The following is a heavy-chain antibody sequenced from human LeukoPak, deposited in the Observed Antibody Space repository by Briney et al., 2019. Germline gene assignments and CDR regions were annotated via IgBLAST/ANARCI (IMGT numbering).Heavy chain of an antibody. J-gene: IGHJ5*02. D-gene: IGHD4-23*01. Sequence: PGGSLRLSCAASGFTFSSYWMSWVRQAPGKGLEWVANIKQDGSEKYYVDSVKGRFTISRDNSKNTLYLQMNSLGAEDTAVYYCAKDPDYGGNSGISWFDPWGQGTLVTVSS. CDR2: IKQDGSEK. CDR1: GFTFSSYW. CDR3: AKDPDYGGNSGISWFDP. V-gene: IGHV3-7*03.